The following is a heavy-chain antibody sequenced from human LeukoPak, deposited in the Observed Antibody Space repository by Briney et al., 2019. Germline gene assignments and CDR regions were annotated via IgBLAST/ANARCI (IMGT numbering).Heavy chain of an antibody. CDR2: ISYDGSNK. Sequence: GRSLRLSCAASGFTFSSYGMHWVRQAPGKGLEWVAVISYDGSNKYYADSVKGRFTMSRDNSQNTLYLQMNSLRLEDTAVYYCGRLMGGYDSYFYGMDVWGQGTTVTVSS. J-gene: IGHJ6*02. D-gene: IGHD5-12*01. CDR1: GFTFSSYG. V-gene: IGHV3-30*03. CDR3: GRLMGGYDSYFYGMDV.